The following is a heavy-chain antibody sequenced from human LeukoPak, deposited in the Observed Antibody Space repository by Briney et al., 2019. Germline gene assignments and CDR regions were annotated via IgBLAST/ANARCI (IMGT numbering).Heavy chain of an antibody. Sequence: SETLSLTCAVYGGSFSGYYWSWIRQPPGKGLEWIGEINHSGSTNYNPSLKSRVTISVDTSKNQFSLKLSSVTAADTAVYYCARGRSDIVVVPAAIGSGWFDPWGQGTLVTVSS. D-gene: IGHD2-2*01. CDR2: INHSGST. V-gene: IGHV4-34*01. J-gene: IGHJ5*02. CDR3: ARGRSDIVVVPAAIGSGWFDP. CDR1: GGSFSGYY.